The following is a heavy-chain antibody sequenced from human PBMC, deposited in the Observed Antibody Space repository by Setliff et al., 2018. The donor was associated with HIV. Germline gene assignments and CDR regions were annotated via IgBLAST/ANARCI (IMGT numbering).Heavy chain of an antibody. CDR1: GYTFIGQL. V-gene: IGHV1-46*01. Sequence: ASVKVSCKPSGYTFIGQLMHWVRQAPGQGLEWMGLLNPNTGSTTYAQKFQGRLTMTRDTSTNTVYMELSSLRSEDTAVYYCARDGRYYDSSGYFDYWGQGTLVTVSS. CDR2: LNPNTGST. D-gene: IGHD3-22*01. CDR3: ARDGRYYDSSGYFDY. J-gene: IGHJ4*02.